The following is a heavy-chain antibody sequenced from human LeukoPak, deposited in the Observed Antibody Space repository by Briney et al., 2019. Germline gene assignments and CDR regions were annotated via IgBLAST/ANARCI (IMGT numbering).Heavy chain of an antibody. Sequence: PGGSLRLSCAASGFTFSSQAMSWVRQAPGKGLEWVSAISGSGGSTYYADSVKGRFTISRDTSKSTLYLQMNSLRAEDTALYYCAKDRLGYNFGKYYFGSWGQGTLVTVSS. CDR1: GFTFSSQA. CDR2: ISGSGGST. V-gene: IGHV3-23*01. CDR3: AKDRLGYNFGKYYFGS. J-gene: IGHJ4*02. D-gene: IGHD1-1*01.